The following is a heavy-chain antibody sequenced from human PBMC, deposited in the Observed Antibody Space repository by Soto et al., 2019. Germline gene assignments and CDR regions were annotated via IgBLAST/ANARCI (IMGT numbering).Heavy chain of an antibody. D-gene: IGHD3-3*01. V-gene: IGHV4-30-2*01. J-gene: IGHJ5*02. CDR3: ARGRDYDFWSGPRWFCP. Sequence: SETLSLTCAVSGCSISSGGYSWSWIRQPPGRGLEWIGYIYHSGSTYYNPSLKSRVTISVDRSKNQFSLKLSSVTAADTAVYYCARGRDYDFWSGPRWFCPWGQGTLVTVSS. CDR2: IYHSGST. CDR1: GCSISSGGYS.